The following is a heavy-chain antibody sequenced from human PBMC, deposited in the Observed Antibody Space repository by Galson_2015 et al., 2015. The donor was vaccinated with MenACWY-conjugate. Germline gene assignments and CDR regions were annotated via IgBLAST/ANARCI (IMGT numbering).Heavy chain of an antibody. CDR3: ARGGQGLAAAEDNWFDP. V-gene: IGHV3-74*01. J-gene: IGHJ5*02. D-gene: IGHD6-13*01. Sequence: SLRLSCAASGFTFSSYWMHWVRQGLGKGLVWVSRINSDGSSTNYADSVKGRFTISRDNAKNTLYLQMNSLRAEDTAVYYCARGGQGLAAAEDNWFDPWAREPWSPSPQ. CDR1: GFTFSSYW. CDR2: INSDGSST.